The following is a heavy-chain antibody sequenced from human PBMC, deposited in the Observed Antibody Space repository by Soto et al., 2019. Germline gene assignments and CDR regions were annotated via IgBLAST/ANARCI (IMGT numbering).Heavy chain of an antibody. CDR1: GFTFSSYA. CDR3: AKDRLQKKYRSGWSYNWFDP. CDR2: ISGSGGST. D-gene: IGHD6-19*01. V-gene: IGHV3-23*01. J-gene: IGHJ5*02. Sequence: PGGSLRLSCAASGFTFSSYAMSWVRQAPGKGLEWVSAISGSGGSTYYADSVKGRFTISRDNSKNTLYLQMNSLRAEDTAVYYCAKDRLQKKYRSGWSYNWFDPWGQGTLVTVSS.